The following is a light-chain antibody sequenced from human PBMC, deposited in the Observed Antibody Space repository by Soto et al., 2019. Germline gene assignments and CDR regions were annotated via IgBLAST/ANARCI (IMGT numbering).Light chain of an antibody. CDR2: DVS. Sequence: QSVLTQPRSVSGSPGQSVTISCTGTSSDVGVYNYVSWYQQHPGKAPKLMIYDVSKRPSGVPDRFSGSKSGNTASLTISGLQAEDEADYYCCSYAGSYTVFGGGTKVTVL. CDR1: SSDVGVYNY. CDR3: CSYAGSYTV. J-gene: IGLJ2*01. V-gene: IGLV2-11*01.